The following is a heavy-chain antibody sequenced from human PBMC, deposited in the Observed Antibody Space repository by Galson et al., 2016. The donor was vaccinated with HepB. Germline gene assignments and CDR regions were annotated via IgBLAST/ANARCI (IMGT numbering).Heavy chain of an antibody. D-gene: IGHD3/OR15-3a*01. CDR3: VPLDYAVDY. V-gene: IGHV3-23*01. CDR1: GFTFSSYA. J-gene: IGHJ4*02. CDR2: ISGSGGST. Sequence: SLRLSCAASGFTFSSYAMSWVRQAPGKGLEWVSAISGSGGSTYYADSVKGRFTIPRDNSKNTLSLQMNNLRAEDTAVYYCVPLDYAVDYWGQGTLVTVSS.